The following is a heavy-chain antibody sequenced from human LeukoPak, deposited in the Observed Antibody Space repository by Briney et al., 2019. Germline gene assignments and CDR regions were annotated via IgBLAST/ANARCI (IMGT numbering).Heavy chain of an antibody. D-gene: IGHD6-19*01. Sequence: SETLSLTCTVSGGSISSYYWSWIRQPAGKGLEWIGSIYYSGSTYYNPSLKSRVTISVDTSKNQFSLKLSSVTAADTAVYYCARRRIAVAGYFDYWGQGTLVTVSS. J-gene: IGHJ4*02. CDR1: GGSISSYY. V-gene: IGHV4-59*05. CDR3: ARRRIAVAGYFDY. CDR2: IYYSGST.